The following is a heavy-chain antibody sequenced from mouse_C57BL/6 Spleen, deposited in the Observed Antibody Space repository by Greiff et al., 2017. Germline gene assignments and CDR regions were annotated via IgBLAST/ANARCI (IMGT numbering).Heavy chain of an antibody. CDR1: GYTFTSYW. CDR3: ARSTMMGMDY. V-gene: IGHV1-59*01. CDR2: IDPSDSYT. D-gene: IGHD2-4*01. Sequence: LQQPGAELVRPGTSVKLSCKASGYTFTSYWMHWVKQRPGQGLEWIGVIDPSDSYTNYNQKFKGKATLTVDTSSSTAYMQLSSLTSEDSAVYYCARSTMMGMDYWGQGTSVTVSS. J-gene: IGHJ4*01.